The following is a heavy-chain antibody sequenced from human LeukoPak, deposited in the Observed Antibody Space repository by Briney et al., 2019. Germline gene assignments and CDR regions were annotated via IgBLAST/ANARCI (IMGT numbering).Heavy chain of an antibody. CDR2: INHSGST. CDR3: ARDSSGWLSWFDP. Sequence: PSETLSLTCTVSGGSISGYYWTWVRQPAGKGLEWIGEINHSGSTNYNPSLKSRVTISVDTSKNQFSLKLSSVTAADTAVYYCARDSSGWLSWFDPWGQGTLVTVSS. V-gene: IGHV4-59*01. J-gene: IGHJ5*02. D-gene: IGHD6-19*01. CDR1: GGSISGYY.